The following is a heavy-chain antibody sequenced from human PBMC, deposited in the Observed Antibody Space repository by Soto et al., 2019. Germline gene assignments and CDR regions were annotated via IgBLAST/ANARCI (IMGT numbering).Heavy chain of an antibody. D-gene: IGHD5-18*01. CDR2: IYYSGST. V-gene: IGHV4-30-4*01. J-gene: IGHJ4*02. CDR1: GGSISSGDYY. Sequence: QVQLQESGPGLVKPSQTLSLTCTVSGGSISSGDYYWSWIRQPPGKGLEWIGYIYYSGSTYYNPSLKSRFTISVATSKNQFSLKLSSVTAADTAVYYCARVQGGGGAMVHNYWGQGTLVTVSS. CDR3: ARVQGGGGAMVHNY.